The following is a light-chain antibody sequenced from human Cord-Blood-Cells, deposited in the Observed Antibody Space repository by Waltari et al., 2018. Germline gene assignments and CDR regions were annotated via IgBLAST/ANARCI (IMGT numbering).Light chain of an antibody. V-gene: IGKV1-39*01. CDR2: AAS. J-gene: IGKJ2*01. CDR3: QQSYSTPYT. CDR1: QSISSY. Sequence: DIQMTQSPSSLSASVGDRVTITCRASQSISSYLNWYQQKPGKAPKLLIYAASSLQIGVPSRFSGSGSGTDFTLTISSLQPEDFATYYCQQSYSTPYTFGQGIKLEIK.